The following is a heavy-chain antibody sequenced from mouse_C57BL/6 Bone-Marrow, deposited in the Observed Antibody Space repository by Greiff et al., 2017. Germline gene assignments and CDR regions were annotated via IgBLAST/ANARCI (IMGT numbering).Heavy chain of an antibody. CDR1: GFTFSSYG. CDR3: ARQRTAQATLFAY. D-gene: IGHD3-2*02. Sequence: EVKLVESGGDLVKPGGSLKLSCAASGFTFSSYGMSWVRQTPDKRLEWVATISSGGSYTYYPDSVKGRFTISRDNAKNTLYLQMSSLKSEDTAMYYCARQRTAQATLFAYWGQGTLVTVSA. J-gene: IGHJ3*01. V-gene: IGHV5-6*01. CDR2: ISSGGSYT.